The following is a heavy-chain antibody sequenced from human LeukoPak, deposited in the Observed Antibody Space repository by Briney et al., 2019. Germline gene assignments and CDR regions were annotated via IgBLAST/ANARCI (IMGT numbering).Heavy chain of an antibody. Sequence: GGSLRLSCAASGFIFRTHWMSWVRQAPGRGLEWVASVKPDGSEKSYVDSVKGRLTISRDNARNSLYLQMNSPRAEDTAVYYCAKGVYCGGDCYAYLDYRGQGTLVTVSS. J-gene: IGHJ4*02. CDR1: GFIFRTHW. D-gene: IGHD2-21*02. CDR3: AKGVYCGGDCYAYLDY. V-gene: IGHV3-7*05. CDR2: VKPDGSEK.